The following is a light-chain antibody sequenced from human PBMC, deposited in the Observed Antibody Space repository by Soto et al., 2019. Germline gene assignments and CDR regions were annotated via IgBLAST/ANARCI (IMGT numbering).Light chain of an antibody. CDR2: KAS. CDR1: QSISSW. V-gene: IGKV1-5*03. CDR3: QQYQNYPLT. J-gene: IGKJ4*01. Sequence: DIQMTQSPSTLSASIGDRVTITCRASQSISSWLAWYQQKPGKAPKLLIYKASSLESGVPSRFSGSGSGTEFSLTISSLQPDDFATYYCQQYQNYPLTFGGGTKVEIK.